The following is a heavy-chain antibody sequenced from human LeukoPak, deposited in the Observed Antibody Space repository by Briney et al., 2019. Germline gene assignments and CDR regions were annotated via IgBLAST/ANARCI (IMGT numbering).Heavy chain of an antibody. V-gene: IGHV3-23*01. CDR1: GFTFSSYD. CDR3: AKCGLLWFGELTYFDY. J-gene: IGHJ4*02. CDR2: LTSDGGST. Sequence: GGSLRLSCAASGFTFSSYDMSWVRQAPGKGLEWVSSLTSDGGSTEYADSVKGRFTISRDNSKNTLYLQMNSLRAEDTAVYYCAKCGLLWFGELTYFDYWGQGTLVTVSS. D-gene: IGHD3-10*01.